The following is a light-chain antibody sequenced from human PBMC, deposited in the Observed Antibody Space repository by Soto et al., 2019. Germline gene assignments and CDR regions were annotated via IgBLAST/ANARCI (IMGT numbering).Light chain of an antibody. CDR3: QQYNRYFKS. CDR2: RAS. Sequence: IQMTQSPSTVSASVGDRVTITCRASENINMWLAWYQQKPGQAPRLLIQRASRVERGVPSRFSGSGSDTEFTLTISSLQPDDFATYYCQQYNRYFKSFGQGTKVDIK. J-gene: IGKJ1*01. CDR1: ENINMW. V-gene: IGKV1-5*03.